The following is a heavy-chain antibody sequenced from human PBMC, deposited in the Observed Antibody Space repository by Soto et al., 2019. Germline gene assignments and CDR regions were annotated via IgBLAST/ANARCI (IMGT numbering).Heavy chain of an antibody. CDR3: ARGGITLVWNYYYYGMDV. D-gene: IGHD3-10*01. V-gene: IGHV4-34*01. CDR2: ITPIGDP. Sequence: SETLSLTCGVSGGSLSGHYWSWIRQAPGKGLEWIGEITPIGDPTYNPSLRSRLSISLDTSKSQFSLNLSSVSAADTAVYYCARGGITLVWNYYYYGMDVWGQGTTVTVSS. CDR1: GGSLSGHY. J-gene: IGHJ6*02.